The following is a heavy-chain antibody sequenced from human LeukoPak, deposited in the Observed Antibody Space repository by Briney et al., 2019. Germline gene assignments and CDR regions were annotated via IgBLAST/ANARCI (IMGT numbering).Heavy chain of an antibody. CDR3: ARDRREYCSDTSCYPQNYFDY. Sequence: PSETLSLTCSVSGGSISSYYWSWIRQPPGKGLEWIGYIYYSGSTNYNPSLKSRVTISVDTSKNQFSLKLSSVIAADTAVYYCARDRREYCSDTSCYPQNYFDYWGQGTLVTVSS. V-gene: IGHV4-59*01. CDR2: IYYSGST. J-gene: IGHJ4*02. CDR1: GGSISSYY. D-gene: IGHD2-2*01.